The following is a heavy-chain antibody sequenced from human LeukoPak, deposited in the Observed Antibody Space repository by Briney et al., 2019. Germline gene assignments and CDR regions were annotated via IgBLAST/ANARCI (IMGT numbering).Heavy chain of an antibody. V-gene: IGHV3-7*01. Sequence: GGSLRLSCTFSGLTFRNYWVNWVRQAPGKGLECVANINPGGNEIRSVDSVKGRSSSSRDNAKNSVDLEMRSLRVEDTAVYYCMSWGTDNHWGQGILVTVSS. CDR2: INPGGNEI. CDR3: MSWGTDNH. J-gene: IGHJ4*02. D-gene: IGHD1-1*01. CDR1: GLTFRNYW.